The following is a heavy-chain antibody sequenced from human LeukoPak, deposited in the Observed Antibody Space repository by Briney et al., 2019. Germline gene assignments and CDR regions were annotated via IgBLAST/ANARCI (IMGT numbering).Heavy chain of an antibody. D-gene: IGHD2-2*01. V-gene: IGHV3-23*01. CDR2: ISGSGGST. Sequence: GGSLRLSCAASGFTFSSYAMSWVRQAPGKGLEWVSAISGSGGSTYYAGSVKGRFTISRDNSKNTLYLQMNSLRAEDTAVYYCASQYCSSTSCSHFDYWGQGTLVTVSS. CDR1: GFTFSSYA. CDR3: ASQYCSSTSCSHFDY. J-gene: IGHJ4*02.